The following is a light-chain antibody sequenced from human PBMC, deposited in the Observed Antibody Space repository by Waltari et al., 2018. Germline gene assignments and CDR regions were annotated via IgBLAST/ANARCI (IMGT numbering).Light chain of an antibody. Sequence: QSVLTQPPSVSGAPGQRVTISCIGSSSNIGAGYDVPLHFQLPSTAPKLLLYGNSDRPSGVPDRFSASKTGAFASLDITGLQAEDEAVYYCQSYDTDLSGWVFGGGTTVTVL. V-gene: IGLV1-40*01. J-gene: IGLJ3*02. CDR2: GNS. CDR3: QSYDTDLSGWV. CDR1: SSNIGAGYD.